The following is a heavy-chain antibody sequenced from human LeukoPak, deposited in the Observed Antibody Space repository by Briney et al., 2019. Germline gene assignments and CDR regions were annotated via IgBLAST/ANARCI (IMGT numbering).Heavy chain of an antibody. J-gene: IGHJ4*02. CDR2: ISGSGGST. D-gene: IGHD6-13*01. CDR3: AKGPRVVGYSSRGGAH. V-gene: IGHV3-23*01. CDR1: GFTFSSHA. Sequence: GGSLRLSCAASGFTFSSHAMTWVRQAPGKGLEWVSAISGSGGSTYYADSVKGRFTISRDNSKNTLYLQMNSLRAEDTAVYYCAKGPRVVGYSSRGGAHWGQGTLVTVSS.